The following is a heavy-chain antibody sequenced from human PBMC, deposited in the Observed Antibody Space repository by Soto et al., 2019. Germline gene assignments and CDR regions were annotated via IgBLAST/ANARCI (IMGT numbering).Heavy chain of an antibody. V-gene: IGHV3-30-3*01. CDR1: GFTFSSYA. J-gene: IGHJ6*02. CDR2: ISYDGSNK. Sequence: PGGSLRLSCAASGFTFSSYAMHWVRQAPGKGLEWVAVISYDGSNKYYADSVKGRFTISRDNSKNTLYLQMNSLRAEDTAVYYCAMASSDDYGDQDYYYYGMDVWGQGTTVTVSS. D-gene: IGHD4-17*01. CDR3: AMASSDDYGDQDYYYYGMDV.